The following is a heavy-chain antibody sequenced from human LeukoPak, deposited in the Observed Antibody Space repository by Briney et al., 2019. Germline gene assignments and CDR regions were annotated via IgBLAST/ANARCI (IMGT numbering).Heavy chain of an antibody. CDR3: ARSTSSEYDIYHFDY. Sequence: GGSLRLSCAASGFTFSDYYMSWLRQAPGKGLEWVSYISSSSSYTNYADSVKGRFTISRNNAKNSLYLQMNSLRAEDTAVYYCARSTSSEYDIYHFDYWGQGTLVTVSS. D-gene: IGHD3-9*01. CDR1: GFTFSDYY. J-gene: IGHJ4*02. V-gene: IGHV3-11*03. CDR2: ISSSSSYT.